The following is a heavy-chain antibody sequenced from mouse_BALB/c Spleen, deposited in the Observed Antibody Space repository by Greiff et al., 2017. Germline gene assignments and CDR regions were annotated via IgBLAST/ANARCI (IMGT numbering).Heavy chain of an antibody. J-gene: IGHJ4*01. CDR2: ISSGGSYT. V-gene: IGHV5-6-4*01. D-gene: IGHD1-1*01. Sequence: EVMLVESGGGLVKPGGSLKLSCAASGFTFSSYTMSWVRQTPEKRLEWVATISSGGSYTYYPDSVKGRFTISRDNAKNTLYRQMSSLKSEDTAMYYCTRDRRYYYGSSDYYAMDYWGQGTSVTVSS. CDR3: TRDRRYYYGSSDYYAMDY. CDR1: GFTFSSYT.